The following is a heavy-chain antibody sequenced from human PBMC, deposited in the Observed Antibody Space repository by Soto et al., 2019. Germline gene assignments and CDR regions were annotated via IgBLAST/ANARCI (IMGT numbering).Heavy chain of an antibody. CDR3: AGGWVPNSGYARAYPSNDY. D-gene: IGHD5-12*01. Sequence: PGGSLRLSCAASGFTLSSYAMSWVRQAPGKGLEWVSAISGSGGSTYYADSVKGRFTISRDNSKNTLYLQMNSLRAEDTAVYYCAGGWVPNSGYARAYPSNDYWGQGTLVTVSS. J-gene: IGHJ4*02. V-gene: IGHV3-23*01. CDR2: ISGSGGST. CDR1: GFTLSSYA.